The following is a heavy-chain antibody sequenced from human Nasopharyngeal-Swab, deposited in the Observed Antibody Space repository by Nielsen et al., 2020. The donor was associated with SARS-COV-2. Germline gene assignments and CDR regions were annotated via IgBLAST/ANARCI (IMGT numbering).Heavy chain of an antibody. CDR3: ARAPLRGVDY. CDR1: GGSFSGYY. J-gene: IGHJ4*02. Sequence: SETLSLTCAVYGGSFSGYYWSWIRQPPGKGLEWIGEINHSGSTNYNPSLKSRVTTSVDTSKNQFSLKLSSVTAADTAVYYCARAPLRGVDYWGQGTLVTVSS. V-gene: IGHV4-34*01. D-gene: IGHD4-17*01. CDR2: INHSGST.